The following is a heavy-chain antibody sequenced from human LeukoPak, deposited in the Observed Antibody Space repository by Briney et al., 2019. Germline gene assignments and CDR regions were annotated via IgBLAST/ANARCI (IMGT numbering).Heavy chain of an antibody. CDR2: VNHEGDS. CDR3: ARGSNYVSDYYFDV. CDR1: GVSLRGYY. V-gene: IGHV4-34*01. Sequence: SETLTLTCAVYGVSLRGYYWSWIRQSPEKGLEWIGEVNHEGDSIYSPSLKSRLTVSVDMSKNQFSLNLRSVTAADTAVYFCARGSNYVSDYYFDVWGKGTTVIVSS. J-gene: IGHJ6*03. D-gene: IGHD4-11*01.